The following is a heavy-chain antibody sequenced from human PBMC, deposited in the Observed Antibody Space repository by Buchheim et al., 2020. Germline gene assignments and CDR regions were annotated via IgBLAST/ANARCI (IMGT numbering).Heavy chain of an antibody. D-gene: IGHD1/OR15-1a*01. CDR1: GFTFSSYS. CDR3: ARDGTTDYFDY. J-gene: IGHJ4*02. CDR2: MSSTSRTI. V-gene: IGHV3-48*01. Sequence: EVQLVESGGGLVQPGGSLRLSCAASGFTFSSYSMNWVRQAPGKGLEWLSYMSSTSRTIYYADSVKGRFTISRDNAKNSLYLQMKSLRVEDTAVYYCARDGTTDYFDYWGQGTL.